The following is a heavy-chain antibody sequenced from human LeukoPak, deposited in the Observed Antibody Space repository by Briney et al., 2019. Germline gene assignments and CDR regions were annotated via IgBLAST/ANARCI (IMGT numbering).Heavy chain of an antibody. CDR1: GGSISSSSYY. J-gene: IGHJ4*02. V-gene: IGHV4-39*01. D-gene: IGHD6-13*01. CDR2: IYYSGST. Sequence: SETLSLTCTVSGGSISSSSYYWGWIRQPPGKGLEWIGSIYYSGSTYYNPYLKSRVTISVDTSKNQFSLKLSSVTAADTAVYYCASPGIAAAGTDYWGQGTLVTVSS. CDR3: ASPGIAAAGTDY.